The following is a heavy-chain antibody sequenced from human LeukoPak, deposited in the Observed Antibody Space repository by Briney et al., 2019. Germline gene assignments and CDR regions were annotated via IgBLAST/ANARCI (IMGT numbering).Heavy chain of an antibody. J-gene: IGHJ6*02. D-gene: IGHD1-14*01. CDR1: GFTFSDYY. CDR2: ISSSGSTI. CDR3: AIGSLHHSSYGLDV. V-gene: IGHV3-11*01. Sequence: GGSLRLSCAASGFTFSDYYMSWIRQAPGKGLEWVSYISSSGSTIYYADSVKGRFTISRDNAKNSLYLQMNSLRAEDTAVYYCAIGSLHHSSYGLDVWGQGTTVTVSS.